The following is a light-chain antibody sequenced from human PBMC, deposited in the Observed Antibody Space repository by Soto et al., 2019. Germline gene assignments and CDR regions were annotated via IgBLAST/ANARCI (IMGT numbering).Light chain of an antibody. CDR2: EVS. Sequence: QSALTQPPSASGSPGQSVTISCTGTNGDVGGYNYVSWYWYQQHPGKAPKLMIYEVSKRPSGVPDRFSGSKSGNTASLTVSGLQAEDEADYYCSSYIGHYIYVFGTGTKLTVL. CDR3: SSYIGHYIYV. V-gene: IGLV2-8*01. CDR1: NGDVGGYNY. J-gene: IGLJ1*01.